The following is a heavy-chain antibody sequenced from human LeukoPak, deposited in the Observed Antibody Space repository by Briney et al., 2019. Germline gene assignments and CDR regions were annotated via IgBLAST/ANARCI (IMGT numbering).Heavy chain of an antibody. CDR2: ISYDGTNK. V-gene: IGHV3-30*03. Sequence: GGSLRLSCTASRFTFSRYGMHWVRQAPGKGLEWVAVISYDGTNKYYSDSVKGRFTISRDNSKNTLYLQMNSVRAEDTAVYYCAREYYYDSSGYQLHPIRYWGQGTLVTVSS. CDR3: AREYYYDSSGYQLHPIRY. D-gene: IGHD3-22*01. J-gene: IGHJ4*02. CDR1: RFTFSRYG.